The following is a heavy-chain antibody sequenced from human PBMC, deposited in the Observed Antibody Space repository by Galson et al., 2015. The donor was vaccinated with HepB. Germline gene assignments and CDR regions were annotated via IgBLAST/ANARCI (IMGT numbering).Heavy chain of an antibody. V-gene: IGHV3-21*01. CDR2: ISSSSSYI. J-gene: IGHJ5*02. CDR3: ALPGWFGEYGFDP. CDR1: GFTFSDYT. D-gene: IGHD3-10*01. Sequence: SLRLSCAASGFTFSDYTMNWVRQAPGKGLEWVSSISSSSSYIHYADSVKGRFTISRDNAKNSLYLQMNSLRAEDTAVYYCALPGWFGEYGFDPWGQGTLVTVSS.